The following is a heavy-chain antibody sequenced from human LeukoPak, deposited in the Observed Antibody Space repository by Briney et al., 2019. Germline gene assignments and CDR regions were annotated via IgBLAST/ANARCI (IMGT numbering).Heavy chain of an antibody. V-gene: IGHV4-59*08. CDR2: IYYSGST. CDR3: ARTVTYQSTCDY. Sequence: PSETLSLTCTVSGGSISSYYWSWIRQPPGKGLEWIGYIYYSGSTNYSPSLKSRVTISVDTSKNQFSLRLSSVTAADTAVYYCARTVTYQSTCDYWGQGTLVTVSS. CDR1: GGSISSYY. J-gene: IGHJ4*02. D-gene: IGHD4-11*01.